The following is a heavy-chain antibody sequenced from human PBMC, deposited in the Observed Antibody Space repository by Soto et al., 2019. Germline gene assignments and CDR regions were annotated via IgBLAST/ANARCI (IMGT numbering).Heavy chain of an antibody. V-gene: IGHV4-4*02. CDR2: IYHSGST. CDR3: ARRSSRDGYNAKAYDY. Sequence: SETLSLTCAVSGGSISSSNWWSWVRQPPGKGLEWIGEIYHSGSTNYNPSLKSRVTISVDKSKNQFSLKLSSVTAADTAVYYCARRSSRDGYNAKAYDYWGQGTLVTVSS. J-gene: IGHJ4*02. D-gene: IGHD5-12*01. CDR1: GGSISSSNW.